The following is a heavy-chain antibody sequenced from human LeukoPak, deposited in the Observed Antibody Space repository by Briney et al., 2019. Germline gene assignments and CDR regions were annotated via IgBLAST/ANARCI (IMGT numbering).Heavy chain of an antibody. CDR2: IRNKANSYTT. J-gene: IGHJ4*02. CDR3: TRLVGAND. D-gene: IGHD1-26*01. Sequence: PGGSLRLSCAASGXTFSDHAVDWVRQAPGKGLEWVGRIRNKANSYTTEYAASVQGRFTVSRGDSKNSLYLQMNSMKTEDTAVYYCTRLVGANDWGQGTLVTVSS. CDR1: GXTFSDHA. V-gene: IGHV3-72*01.